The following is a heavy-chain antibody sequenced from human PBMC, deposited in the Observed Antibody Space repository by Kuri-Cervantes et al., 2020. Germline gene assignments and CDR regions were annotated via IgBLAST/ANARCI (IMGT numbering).Heavy chain of an antibody. J-gene: IGHJ3*02. CDR2: IIPIFGTA. D-gene: IGHD4-17*01. CDR1: GGTFSSYA. CDR3: ARVPHYGDYVVFNAFDI. Sequence: SVKVSCKASGGTFSSYAISWVRQAPGQGLEWMGGIIPIFGTANYAQKFQGRVTITADKSTSTAYMELSSLRSEDTAVYYCARVPHYGDYVVFNAFDIWGQGTMVTVSS. V-gene: IGHV1-69*06.